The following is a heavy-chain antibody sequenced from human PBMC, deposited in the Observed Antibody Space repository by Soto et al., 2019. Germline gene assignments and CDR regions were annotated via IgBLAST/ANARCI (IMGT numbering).Heavy chain of an antibody. V-gene: IGHV4-59*01. CDR1: GDSISSYY. D-gene: IGHD3-9*01. J-gene: IGHJ5*02. Sequence: SETLSLTCTVSGDSISSYYWSWIRQPPGKGLEWIGYIYYSGSTNYNPSLKSRVTISVDTSKNQFSLKLSSVTAADTAVYYCARGPFKYYDILTGSNWFDPWGQGTLVTVSS. CDR3: ARGPFKYYDILTGSNWFDP. CDR2: IYYSGST.